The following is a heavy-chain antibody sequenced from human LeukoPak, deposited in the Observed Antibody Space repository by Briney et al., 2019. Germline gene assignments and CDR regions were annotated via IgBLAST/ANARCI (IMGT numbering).Heavy chain of an antibody. J-gene: IGHJ3*01. CDR2: IYWNDDK. Sequence: ESGPTLVKPTQTLTLTCTFSGFSPSTSGVGVGWIRQPPGKALEWLALIYWNDDKRYSPSLKSRLTITTDTSKNQVVLTVTNMDPVDTATYYCAHRFFDLLTGYTYDTFDLWGQGTLVTVSS. CDR1: GFSPSTSGVG. V-gene: IGHV2-5*01. CDR3: AHRFFDLLTGYTYDTFDL. D-gene: IGHD3-9*01.